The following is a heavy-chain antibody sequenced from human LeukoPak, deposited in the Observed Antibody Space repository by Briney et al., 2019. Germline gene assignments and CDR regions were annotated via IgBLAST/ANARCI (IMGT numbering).Heavy chain of an antibody. CDR3: ARVYGSGSYYNGYYYYYMDV. D-gene: IGHD3-10*01. V-gene: IGHV4-39*01. CDR2: IYYSGST. CDR1: GGSISSSSYY. Sequence: SETLSLTCTVSGGSISSSSYYWGWIRQPPGKGLEWIGSIYYSGSTYYNPSLKSRVTISVDTSRNQFSLKLSSVTAADTAVYYCARVYGSGSYYNGYYYYYMDVWGKGTTVTVSS. J-gene: IGHJ6*03.